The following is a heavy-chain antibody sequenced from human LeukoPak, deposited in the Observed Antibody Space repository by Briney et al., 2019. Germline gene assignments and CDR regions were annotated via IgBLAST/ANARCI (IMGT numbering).Heavy chain of an antibody. CDR1: GFTFSSYW. J-gene: IGHJ4*02. D-gene: IGHD4-23*01. CDR2: ISSSSSTI. CDR3: ARRPDYGGNTFDY. V-gene: IGHV3-48*01. Sequence: GGSLRLSCAASGFTFSSYWMSWVRQAPGKGLEWVSYISSSSSTIYYADSVKGRFTISRDSAKNSVYLQMNSLRAEDTAVYHCARRPDYGGNTFDYWGQGTLVTVSS.